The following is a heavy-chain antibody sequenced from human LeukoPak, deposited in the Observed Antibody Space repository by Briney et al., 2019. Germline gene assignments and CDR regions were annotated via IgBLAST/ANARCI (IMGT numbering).Heavy chain of an antibody. J-gene: IGHJ4*02. Sequence: SATLSLTCTVSGGSISSYYWSWIRQPAGKGLEWIGRIYFSGTTNYKPSLKSRVTMSVDTSNNQFSVKLSSVTAADTAVYYCARERLDSSGWPYYFDYWGQGTLVTVSS. D-gene: IGHD6-19*01. CDR3: ARERLDSSGWPYYFDY. CDR2: IYFSGTT. V-gene: IGHV4-4*07. CDR1: GGSISSYY.